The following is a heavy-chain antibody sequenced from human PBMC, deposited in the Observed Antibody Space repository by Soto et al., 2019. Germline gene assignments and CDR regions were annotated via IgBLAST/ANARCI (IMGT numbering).Heavy chain of an antibody. V-gene: IGHV4-59*08. CDR1: GGSISNHY. J-gene: IGHJ6*02. CDR2: IYHSGST. CDR3: ARQGFGELHGLVDV. Sequence: QLQLQESGPGLVNPSETLSLTCTVSGGSISNHYCSWFRQPPGKGLEWIGYIYHSGSTSYNPSLKSRVTMSVDSSKHQFSLMLNSVTATDTAIYYCARQGFGELHGLVDVWGQGTTVTVSS. D-gene: IGHD3-10*01.